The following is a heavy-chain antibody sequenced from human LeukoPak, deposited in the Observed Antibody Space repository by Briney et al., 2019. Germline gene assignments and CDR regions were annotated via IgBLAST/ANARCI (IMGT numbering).Heavy chain of an antibody. CDR2: IYYSGST. V-gene: IGHV4-61*08. J-gene: IGHJ5*02. CDR1: GGSISSGGYY. CDR3: ARAYGGNSNWFDP. D-gene: IGHD4-23*01. Sequence: SETLSLTCTVSGGSISSGGYYWSWIRQHPGKGLEWIGYIYYSGSTYYNPSLKSRVTISVDTSKNQFSLKLSSVTAADTAVYYCARAYGGNSNWFDPWGQGTLVTVSS.